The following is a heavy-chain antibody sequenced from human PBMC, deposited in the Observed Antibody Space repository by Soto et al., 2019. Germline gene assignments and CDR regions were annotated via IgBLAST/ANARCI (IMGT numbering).Heavy chain of an antibody. Sequence: QLQLQESGPGLVKPSETLSLTCTVSGGSISSSSYYWGWIRQPPGKGLEWIGSIYYSGSTYYNPSLKSRVTISVDTSKNQFSLKLSSVTAADTAVYYCARTSIAVAGVDYWGQGTLVTVSS. CDR3: ARTSIAVAGVDY. V-gene: IGHV4-39*01. D-gene: IGHD6-19*01. CDR1: GGSISSSSYY. J-gene: IGHJ4*02. CDR2: IYYSGST.